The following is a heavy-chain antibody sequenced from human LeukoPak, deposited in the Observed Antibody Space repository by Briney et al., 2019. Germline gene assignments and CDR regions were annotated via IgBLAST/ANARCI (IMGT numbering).Heavy chain of an antibody. CDR3: ARMKQGVKDIVVVPAATDLWFDP. CDR2: IYPGDSDT. CDR1: GYSFTSYW. D-gene: IGHD2-2*01. Sequence: GESLKISCKGSGYSFTSYWIGWVRQMPGKGLEWMGIIYPGDSDTRYSPSFQGQVTISADKSISTAYLQWSSLEASDTAMYYCARMKQGVKDIVVVPAATDLWFDPWGQGTLVTVSS. J-gene: IGHJ5*02. V-gene: IGHV5-51*01.